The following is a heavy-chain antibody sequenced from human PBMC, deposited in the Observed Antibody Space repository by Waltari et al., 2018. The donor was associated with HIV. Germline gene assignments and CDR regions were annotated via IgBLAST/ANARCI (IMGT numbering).Heavy chain of an antibody. CDR1: GYSISIGFH. J-gene: IGHJ5*02. Sequence: QVQLQESGPGLVKPSETLSLKCDVSGYSISIGFHWGWVRQPPGKGLEWIGSIYHSGSTYYNPSLNSLVTISVDLSKNQFSLNLTSVTAADTAVYYCARIRGGFDAWGQGVLAIVSS. CDR3: ARIRGGFDA. D-gene: IGHD3-10*01. CDR2: IYHSGST. V-gene: IGHV4-38-2*01.